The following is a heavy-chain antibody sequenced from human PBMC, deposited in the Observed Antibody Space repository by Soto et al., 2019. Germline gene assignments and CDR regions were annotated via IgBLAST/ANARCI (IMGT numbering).Heavy chain of an antibody. V-gene: IGHV3-23*01. Sequence: EVQLLESGGGLVQPGGSLRLSCAASGFTFSSYAMNWVRQAPGKGLEWVSVISGSGSSTYYADSVKGRFTISRDNSKNTLYLQMNSLRADDTAVYYCAGRSSGWYFDYWGQGTLVTVSS. CDR1: GFTFSSYA. J-gene: IGHJ4*02. D-gene: IGHD6-19*01. CDR3: AGRSSGWYFDY. CDR2: ISGSGSST.